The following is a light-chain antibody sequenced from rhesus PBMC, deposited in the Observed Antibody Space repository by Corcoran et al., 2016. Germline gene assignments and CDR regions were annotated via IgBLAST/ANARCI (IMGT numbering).Light chain of an antibody. Sequence: QAVVTQEPSMTVSPGGTVTLTCDSSIGAVTSGNYPNWFQQKPGQVPRGLIYNTNRKQSWTPARFSGSLAGGKAALTLSGAQPEDEAEYYCLLFQSGAYIFGPGTRLTV. CDR3: LLFQSGAYI. CDR2: NTN. V-gene: IGLV7-76*01. CDR1: IGAVTSGNY. J-gene: IGLJ1*01.